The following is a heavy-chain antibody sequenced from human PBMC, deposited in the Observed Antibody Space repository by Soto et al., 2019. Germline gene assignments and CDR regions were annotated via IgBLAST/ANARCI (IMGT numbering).Heavy chain of an antibody. CDR1: GFIFSTYG. CDR2: IWNDGSTK. J-gene: IGHJ6*02. D-gene: IGHD5-18*01. V-gene: IGHV3-33*01. CDR3: ARDIYSYGSVGTPDI. Sequence: PGGSLRLSCEASGFIFSTYGIHWVRQAPGKGLEWVAVIWNDGSTKYYADSVKGRFTISRDNSKNTLYLQMNNLRTEDTGVYFCARDIYSYGSVGTPDIWGQGTTVTVSS.